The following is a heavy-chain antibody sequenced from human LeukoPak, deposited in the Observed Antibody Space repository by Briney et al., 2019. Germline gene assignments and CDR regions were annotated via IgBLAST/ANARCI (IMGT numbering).Heavy chain of an antibody. J-gene: IGHJ3*02. CDR3: ARAQNLQYSSSWYPADAFDI. CDR2: ISSSSSYI. CDR1: GFTLSSYS. Sequence: GGSLRLSCAASGFTLSSYSMNWVRQAPGKGLEWVSSISSSSSYIYYADSVKGRFTISRDNAKNSLYLQMNSLRAEDTAVYYCARAQNLQYSSSWYPADAFDIWGQGTMVTVSS. V-gene: IGHV3-21*01. D-gene: IGHD6-13*01.